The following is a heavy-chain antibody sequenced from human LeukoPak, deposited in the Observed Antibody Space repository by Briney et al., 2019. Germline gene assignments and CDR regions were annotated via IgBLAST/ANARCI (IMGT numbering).Heavy chain of an antibody. CDR3: ARGSRGCSGETCYSVD. CDR2: ISGSGGGT. CDR1: GFTFNTYV. V-gene: IGHV3-23*01. Sequence: GGSLRLSCAASGFTFNTYVMSWVRQAPGKGLEWVSAISGSGGGTYYVDSVKGRFTISRDKAKNFLYLQMNSLRVEDTALYYCARGSRGCSGETCYSVDWGHGALVTVSS. J-gene: IGHJ4*01. D-gene: IGHD2-15*01.